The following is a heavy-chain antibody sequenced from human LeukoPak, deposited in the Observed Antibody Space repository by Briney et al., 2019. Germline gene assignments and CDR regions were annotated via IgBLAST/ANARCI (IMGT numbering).Heavy chain of an antibody. D-gene: IGHD2-2*01. CDR3: ARKVYHRFDY. Sequence: SCKASGGTFSSYAMTWVRQAPGKGLEWVSAISTSGDSTYYADSVRGRFTISRDNSKNTLYLQMTSLRAEDTAVYYCARKVYHRFDYWGQGTLVTVSS. CDR2: ISTSGDST. V-gene: IGHV3-23*01. J-gene: IGHJ4*02. CDR1: GGTFSSYA.